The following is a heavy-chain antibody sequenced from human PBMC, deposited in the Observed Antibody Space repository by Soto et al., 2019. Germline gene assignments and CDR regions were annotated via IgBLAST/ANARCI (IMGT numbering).Heavy chain of an antibody. J-gene: IGHJ5*02. CDR3: XXXXXXXXXXXXXXXXP. V-gene: IGHV4-34*01. Sequence: QVQLQQWGAGLLKSSETLSLTCAVYGGSFSGYYWNWLRQPPGEGLEWIGKIDQSGSTNYNPSLKSRVTMSVXTSRXXFSLXXTSVXXMXXXXXXXXXXXXXXXXXXXXXXXPXGQGTLVTVSS. CDR1: GGSFSGYY. CDR2: IDQSGST.